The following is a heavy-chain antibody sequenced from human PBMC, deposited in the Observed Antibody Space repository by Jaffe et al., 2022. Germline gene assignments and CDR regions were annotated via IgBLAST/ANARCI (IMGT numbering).Heavy chain of an antibody. Sequence: EVQLVESGGGLVKPGGSLRLSCAASGFTFSSYSMNWVRQAPGKGLEWVSSISSSSSYIYYADSVKGRFTISRDNAKNSLYLQMNSLRAEDTAVYYCARAPYYDFWSGYYPAPYYYYYYMDVWGKGTTVTVSS. CDR3: ARAPYYDFWSGYYPAPYYYYYYMDV. V-gene: IGHV3-21*01. CDR2: ISSSSSYI. CDR1: GFTFSSYS. J-gene: IGHJ6*03. D-gene: IGHD3-3*01.